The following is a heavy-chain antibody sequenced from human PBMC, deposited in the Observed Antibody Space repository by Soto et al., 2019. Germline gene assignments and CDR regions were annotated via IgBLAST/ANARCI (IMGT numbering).Heavy chain of an antibody. CDR3: ASRIVVVPAASVGYYYYGMDV. D-gene: IGHD2-2*01. V-gene: IGHV4-34*01. CDR1: GGSFSGYY. Sequence: QVQLQQWGAGLLKPSETLSLTCAVYGGSFSGYYWSWIRQPPGKGLEWIGEINHSGSTNYNPSLTSRVTISVDTSKNQFSLKLSSVTAADTAVYYCASRIVVVPAASVGYYYYGMDVWGQGTTVTVSS. J-gene: IGHJ6*02. CDR2: INHSGST.